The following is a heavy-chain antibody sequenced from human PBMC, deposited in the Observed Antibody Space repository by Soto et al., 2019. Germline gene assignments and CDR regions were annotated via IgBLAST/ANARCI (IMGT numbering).Heavy chain of an antibody. J-gene: IGHJ4*02. V-gene: IGHV4-59*08. D-gene: IGHD6-19*01. Sequence: QVQLQESGPGLVKPSETLSLTCTVSGDSISNYYWSWIRQPPGKGLEWIGYIYYSGSTNYNPSLKSRVTISVDTSKNQLSLKLSSVTAADTAVYYCARHAAAVAGTFDYWGQGTLVTVSS. CDR3: ARHAAAVAGTFDY. CDR2: IYYSGST. CDR1: GDSISNYY.